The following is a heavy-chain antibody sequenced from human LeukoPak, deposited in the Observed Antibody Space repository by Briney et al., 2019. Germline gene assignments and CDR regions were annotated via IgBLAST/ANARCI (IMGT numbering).Heavy chain of an antibody. Sequence: PSETLSLTCAVYGGSFSGYYWSWIRQPPGKGLEWIGEINHSGSTNYNPSLKSRVTISVGTSKNQFSLKLSSVTAADTAVYYCARRIVGANFDYWGQGTLVTVSS. CDR2: INHSGST. D-gene: IGHD1-26*01. CDR3: ARRIVGANFDY. V-gene: IGHV4-34*01. J-gene: IGHJ4*02. CDR1: GGSFSGYY.